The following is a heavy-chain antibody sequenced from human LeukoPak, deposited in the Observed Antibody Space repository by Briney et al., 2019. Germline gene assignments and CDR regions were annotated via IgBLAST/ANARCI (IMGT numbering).Heavy chain of an antibody. V-gene: IGHV3-21*01. Sequence: GGPLRLSCAASGFTFSIYSVNWVRHAPGKGLEWVSSISSSSSYIYYADSVKGRFTITRDNAKNSLYLQMNRLRAEDTAVYYCARAPHPTVAAPFDYWGQGTLVTVSS. CDR1: GFTFSIYS. J-gene: IGHJ4*02. CDR2: ISSSSSYI. D-gene: IGHD4-23*01. CDR3: ARAPHPTVAAPFDY.